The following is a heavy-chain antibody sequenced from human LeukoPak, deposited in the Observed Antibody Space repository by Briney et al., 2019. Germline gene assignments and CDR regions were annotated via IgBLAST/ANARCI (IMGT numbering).Heavy chain of an antibody. D-gene: IGHD3-22*01. J-gene: IGHJ4*02. Sequence: ASVKVSCKASGYTFTSYYMHWVRQAPGQGLEWVEIINPSGGSTSYAQKFQGRVTMTRDTSTSTVYMELSSLRSEDTAVYYCARAYQPHSSGYPGVDYWGQGTLVTVSS. CDR1: GYTFTSYY. CDR3: ARAYQPHSSGYPGVDY. CDR2: INPSGGST. V-gene: IGHV1-46*01.